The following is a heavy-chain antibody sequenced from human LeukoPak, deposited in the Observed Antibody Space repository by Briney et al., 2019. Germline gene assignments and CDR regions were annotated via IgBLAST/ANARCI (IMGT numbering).Heavy chain of an antibody. J-gene: IGHJ5*02. Sequence: SETLSLTCAVSGVSVNDYYWSWIRQSPEKSLEGIGEVSPGGYTKYNLSVKSRVIISTDTSANHLSLKLRSVTAADTALYYCARIRCGRGQDVCYNHWAQGTLVTVSS. D-gene: IGHD2-21*01. CDR3: ARIRCGRGQDVCYNH. CDR2: VSPGGYT. CDR1: GVSVNDYY. V-gene: IGHV4-34*01.